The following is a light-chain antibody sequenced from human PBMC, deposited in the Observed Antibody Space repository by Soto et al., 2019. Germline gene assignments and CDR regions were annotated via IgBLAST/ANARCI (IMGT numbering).Light chain of an antibody. J-gene: IGLJ1*01. CDR1: NSDVGAYDF. V-gene: IGLV2-14*03. Sequence: QSALTQPASVFGSPGQSITISCPGTNSDVGAYDFVSWYQQHPDKAPKLMIYEVSNRPSGVSNRFSGSKSVNTATLTISGLQAEDEADYYCSSYTSSSTRVFGTGPKFTVL. CDR3: SSYTSSSTRV. CDR2: EVS.